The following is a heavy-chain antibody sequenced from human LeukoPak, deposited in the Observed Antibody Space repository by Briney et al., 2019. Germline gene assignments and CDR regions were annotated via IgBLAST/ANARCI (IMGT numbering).Heavy chain of an antibody. CDR1: GFTFSSYG. CDR2: IRYDGSNK. V-gene: IGHV3-30*02. J-gene: IGHJ4*02. D-gene: IGHD1-14*01. Sequence: GGSLRLSCAASGFTFSSYGMHWVRQAPGKGLEWVAFIRYDGSNKYYADSVKGRFTISRDNSKNTLYLQMSSLRAEDTAVYYCARSSGIYLYFDDWGQGTLVTVSS. CDR3: ARSSGIYLYFDD.